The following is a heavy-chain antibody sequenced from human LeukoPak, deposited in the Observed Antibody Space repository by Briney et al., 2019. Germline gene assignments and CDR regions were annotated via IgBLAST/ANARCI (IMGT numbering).Heavy chain of an antibody. CDR3: VKDSSTTSWYFAFDV. Sequence: GRSLRLSCAASGFTFDDYAMHWVRQAPGKGLEWVSSFGLYGGTTHYADSVKGRFTISRDNSKNTLYLQMTSLRADDTAVYYCVKDSSTTSWYFAFDVWGQGTMVAVSS. J-gene: IGHJ3*01. V-gene: IGHV3-9*01. CDR1: GFTFDDYA. CDR2: FGLYGGTT. D-gene: IGHD2-2*01.